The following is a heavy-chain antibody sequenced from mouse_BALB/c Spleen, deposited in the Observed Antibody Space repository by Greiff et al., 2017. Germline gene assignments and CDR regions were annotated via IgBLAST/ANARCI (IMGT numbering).Heavy chain of an antibody. D-gene: IGHD2-4*01. J-gene: IGHJ3*01. CDR2: ISDGGSYT. Sequence: VQLQQSGGGLVKPGGSLKLSCAASGFTFSDYYMYWVRQTPEKRLEWVATISDGGSYTYYPDSVKGRFTISRDNAKNNLYLQMSSLKSEDTAMYYCARDDCAYWGQGTLVTVSA. CDR3: ARDDCAY. CDR1: GFTFSDYY. V-gene: IGHV5-4*02.